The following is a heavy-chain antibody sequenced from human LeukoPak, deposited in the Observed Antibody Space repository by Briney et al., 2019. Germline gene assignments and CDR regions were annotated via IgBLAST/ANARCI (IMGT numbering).Heavy chain of an antibody. CDR2: ISGSGGST. D-gene: IGHD6-13*01. V-gene: IGHV3-23*01. J-gene: IGHJ5*02. CDR1: GFTFSSYA. Sequence: SGGSLRLSCAASGFTFSSYAMSWVRQGPGKGLEWVSAISGSGGSTYYADSVKGRFTISRGNSKNTLYLQMNSLRAEDTAVYYCAKAGGSSWYDAWGQGILVTVSS. CDR3: AKAGGSSWYDA.